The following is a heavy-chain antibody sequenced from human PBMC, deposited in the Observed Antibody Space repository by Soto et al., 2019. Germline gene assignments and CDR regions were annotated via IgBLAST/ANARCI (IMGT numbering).Heavy chain of an antibody. V-gene: IGHV1-18*01. D-gene: IGHD1-1*01. CDR3: ARGRYGDY. Sequence: QVHRLQSGAEVKRPGASLKVSGKASGYTFTGFGITWVRQAPGQGLEWMGWISAHNGNTDYAQKRQGRVIVTRDTSTSTAYMELRSLISDDTAVYYCARGRYGDYWGQGALVTVSS. J-gene: IGHJ4*02. CDR2: ISAHNGNT. CDR1: GYTFTGFG.